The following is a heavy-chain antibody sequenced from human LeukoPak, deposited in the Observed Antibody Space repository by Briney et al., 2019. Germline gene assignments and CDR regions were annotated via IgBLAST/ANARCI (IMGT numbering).Heavy chain of an antibody. D-gene: IGHD3-10*01. Sequence: PGGSLRLSCAASGFTVTNTYMTWVRQAPGKGLEWVSVIYSGDTTYYADSVRGRFTISRDNSKNTLYLQMNSLRAEDTAVYYCARGLNYYDSDFPDLLDIWVQGTLVTVSS. V-gene: IGHV3-53*01. J-gene: IGHJ3*02. CDR3: ARGLNYYDSDFPDLLDI. CDR1: GFTVTNTY. CDR2: IYSGDTT.